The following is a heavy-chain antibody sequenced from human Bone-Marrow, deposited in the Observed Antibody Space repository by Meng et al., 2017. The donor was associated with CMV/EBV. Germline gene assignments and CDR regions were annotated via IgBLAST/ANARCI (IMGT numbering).Heavy chain of an antibody. CDR2: INPSRGVT. V-gene: IGHV1-2*02. CDR3: ARDSTPIDY. J-gene: IGHJ4*02. D-gene: IGHD2-15*01. Sequence: KVSCKTSGYRFSGNYMQWVRQAPGHGLEWMGWINPSRGVTRYAQKFQGRVTMTRDTSISTVYMELSSLTFDDTAVYYCARDSTPIDYWGPGTLVTVSS. CDR1: GYRFSGNY.